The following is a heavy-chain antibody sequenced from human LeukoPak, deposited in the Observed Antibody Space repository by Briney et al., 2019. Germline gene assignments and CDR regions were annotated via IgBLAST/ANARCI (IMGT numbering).Heavy chain of an antibody. D-gene: IGHD1-26*01. CDR3: ARHSPIVGAARSFDI. CDR1: GFTFSSYG. V-gene: IGHV3-30*02. Sequence: GGSLRLSCAASGFTFSSYGMHWVRQSPGKGLEWVAFIQYDGGNEYYADSVKGRFTFSRDNSKNTLFLQMNSLRAEDTAVYYCARHSPIVGAARSFDIWGQGTMVTVSS. CDR2: IQYDGGNE. J-gene: IGHJ3*02.